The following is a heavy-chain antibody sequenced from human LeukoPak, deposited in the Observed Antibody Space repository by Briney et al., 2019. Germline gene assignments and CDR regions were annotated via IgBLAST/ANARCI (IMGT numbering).Heavy chain of an antibody. V-gene: IGHV4-38-2*02. CDR2: MYHSGST. D-gene: IGHD3-22*01. CDR1: GYSISSGYY. J-gene: IGHJ4*02. CDR3: ARDPSNYYDSGGSDF. Sequence: SETLSLTCTVSGYSISSGYYWGWIRQPPGKGLEWIGSMYHSGSTYYNPSLKSRVTISVDTSKNQFSLKLSSVTAADTAVYYCARDPSNYYDSGGSDFWGQGTLVTVSS.